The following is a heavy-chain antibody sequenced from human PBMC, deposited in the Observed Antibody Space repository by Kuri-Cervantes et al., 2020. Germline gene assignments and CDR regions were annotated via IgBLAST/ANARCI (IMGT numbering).Heavy chain of an antibody. CDR1: GFTFSSYE. J-gene: IGHJ4*02. V-gene: IGHV3-48*03. D-gene: IGHD2-15*01. Sequence: GESLKISCAASGFTFSSYEMNWVRQAPGKGLEWVSYISSSGSTISYADSVKGRFTISRDNAKNSLYLQMNSLRVDDTAVYYCARGASSGGTYWGQGTLVTVSS. CDR2: ISSSGSTI. CDR3: ARGASSGGTY.